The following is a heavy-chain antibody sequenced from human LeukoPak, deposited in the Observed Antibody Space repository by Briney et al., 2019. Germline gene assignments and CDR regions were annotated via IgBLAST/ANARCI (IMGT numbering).Heavy chain of an antibody. J-gene: IGHJ4*02. CDR2: ISGGSSFI. CDR1: GFKFDYFS. Sequence: PRESLRLSCAASGFKFDYFSMNWVRQISGKGLEWVSSISGGSSFIYYADSVKGRFTVSRDNAKNSLYLQMNSLRAEDTAVYYCARDGTSITGIYYWGQGTLVTVSS. V-gene: IGHV3-21*04. D-gene: IGHD1-20*01. CDR3: ARDGTSITGIYY.